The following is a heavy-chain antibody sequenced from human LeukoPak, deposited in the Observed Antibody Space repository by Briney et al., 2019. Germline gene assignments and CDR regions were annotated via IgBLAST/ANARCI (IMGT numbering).Heavy chain of an antibody. J-gene: IGHJ4*02. CDR2: ISSSSRYT. CDR1: GFTFSDYY. CDR3: ARDRSGWYVSY. Sequence: PGGSLRLSCAASGFTFSDYYMTWIRQAPGKGLEWVSHISSSSRYTNSADSVKGRFTISRDNAKNSLYLQMNSLRAEDTAVYYCARDRSGWYVSYWGQGTLVTVSS. D-gene: IGHD6-19*01. V-gene: IGHV3-11*05.